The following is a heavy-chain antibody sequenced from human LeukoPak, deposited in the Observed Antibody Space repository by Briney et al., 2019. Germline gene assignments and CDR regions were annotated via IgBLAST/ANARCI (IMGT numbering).Heavy chain of an antibody. CDR1: GFTFSSYS. D-gene: IGHD2-8*01. V-gene: IGHV3-21*01. Sequence: GSLRLSCAASGFTFSSYSMNWVRQAPGKGLEWVSSISSSSSYIYYADSVKGRFTISRDNAKNPLYLQMNSLRAEDTAVYYCASWFYAMGASSFDYWGQGTLVTVSS. CDR3: ASWFYAMGASSFDY. J-gene: IGHJ4*02. CDR2: ISSSSSYI.